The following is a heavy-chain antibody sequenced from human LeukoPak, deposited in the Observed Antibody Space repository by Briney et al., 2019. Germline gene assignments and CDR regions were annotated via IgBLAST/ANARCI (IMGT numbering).Heavy chain of an antibody. CDR2: VYYNGRT. D-gene: IGHD2-2*01. CDR3: ARGIYEYQLLSWFDP. Sequence: SETLSLTCTVSGGSSSISSYYWGWLRQAPGKGLEWIGSVYYNGRTYYTPSLESRVTMSVDTSKNHFSLKLTSVTAADTAVYFCARGIYEYQLLSWFDPWGQGILVTVSS. J-gene: IGHJ5*02. CDR1: GGSSSISSYY. V-gene: IGHV4-39*07.